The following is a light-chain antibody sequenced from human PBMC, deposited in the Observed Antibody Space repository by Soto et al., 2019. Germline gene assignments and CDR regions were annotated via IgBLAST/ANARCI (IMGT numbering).Light chain of an antibody. CDR1: QSVSSY. Sequence: EIVLTQSPATLSLSPGERATLACRASQSVSSYLAWYQQKPGQAPRVVIYDASNRATGIPPRFSGSGSGTDCTLTISSLEPEDFAVYYCQQRSSWPRSFGQGTKVEIK. CDR2: DAS. V-gene: IGKV3-11*01. CDR3: QQRSSWPRS. J-gene: IGKJ1*01.